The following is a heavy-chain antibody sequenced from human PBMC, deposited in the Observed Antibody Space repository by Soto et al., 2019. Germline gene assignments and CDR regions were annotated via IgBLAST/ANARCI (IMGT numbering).Heavy chain of an antibody. D-gene: IGHD4-17*01. J-gene: IGHJ4*02. CDR3: AKDYGGKDGDY. V-gene: IGHV1-69*08. CDR2: IIPILGIA. CDR1: GGTFSSYT. Sequence: QVQLVQSGAEVKKPGPSVKVSCKASGGTFSSYTISWVRQAPGQGLEWMGRIIPILGIANYAQKFQGRVTITADKSTSTAYMELSSLRSEDTAVYYFAKDYGGKDGDYWGQGTLVTVSS.